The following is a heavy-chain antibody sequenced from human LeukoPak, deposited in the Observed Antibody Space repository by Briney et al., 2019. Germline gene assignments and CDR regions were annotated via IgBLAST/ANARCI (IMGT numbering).Heavy chain of an antibody. CDR2: IYHSGST. CDR3: ARVPFPADSGSSFDY. J-gene: IGHJ4*02. CDR1: GGSISSSSYY. Sequence: SETLSLTCTVSGGSISSSSYYWGWIRQPPGKGLEWIGSIYHSGSTYYNPSLKSRVTISVDTSKNQFSLKLSSVTAADTAVYYCARVPFPADSGSSFDYWGQGTLVTVSS. D-gene: IGHD1-26*01. V-gene: IGHV4-39*07.